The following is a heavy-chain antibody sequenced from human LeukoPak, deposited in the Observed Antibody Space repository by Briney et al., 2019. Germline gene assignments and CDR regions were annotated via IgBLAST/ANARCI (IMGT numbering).Heavy chain of an antibody. Sequence: PGGSLRLSCAASGFTFSSYWMHWVRQAPGKGLVWVSRINSEGSNTTYADSVKGRFTISRDNAKNMLYLQMNSLRAEDTAVYYCAKSYYGGWGQGTLVTVSS. CDR3: AKSYYGG. D-gene: IGHD3-10*01. CDR2: INSEGSNT. V-gene: IGHV3-74*03. CDR1: GFTFSSYW. J-gene: IGHJ4*02.